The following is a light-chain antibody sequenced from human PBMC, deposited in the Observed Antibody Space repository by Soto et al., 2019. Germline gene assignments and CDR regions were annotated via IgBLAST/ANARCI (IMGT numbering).Light chain of an antibody. CDR2: WAS. J-gene: IGKJ1*01. V-gene: IGKV4-1*01. Sequence: DIVMTQSPDSLAVSLGERATINCKSSQSVLYSSNNKNYLAWYQQKPGQPPKLLIYWASTRESGVPDRFSGSGSGTDFTLTISSLQAEDVAVYYCQQYYSTPETFXQGTKVDIK. CDR1: QSVLYSSNNKNY. CDR3: QQYYSTPET.